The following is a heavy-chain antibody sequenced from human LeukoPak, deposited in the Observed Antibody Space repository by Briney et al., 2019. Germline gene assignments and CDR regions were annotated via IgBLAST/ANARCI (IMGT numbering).Heavy chain of an antibody. CDR2: IKVDGSDK. J-gene: IGHJ3*02. CDR3: TRGPSSNRFAI. CDR1: GFTFVNYW. D-gene: IGHD3-3*01. V-gene: IGHV3-7*01. Sequence: GGSLRLSCAASGFTFVNYWMTWVRQAPGKGLEWVANIKVDGSDKYYVDSEKGRFTISRDNAKNSLYLQMNSLRAEDTAVYYCTRGPSSNRFAIWGQGTMVTVSS.